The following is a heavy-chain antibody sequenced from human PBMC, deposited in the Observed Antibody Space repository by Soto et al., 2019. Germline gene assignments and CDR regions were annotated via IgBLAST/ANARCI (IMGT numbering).Heavy chain of an antibody. Sequence: GGSLRLSCAASGFNFSSYAMSWVRQTPGKGLEWVSAINGGGGTTFYADSVKGRFTISKDNSENTLFLQMNSLRAEDTGIYYCAKLRSGVVVAATNYWGQGIMVTVSS. D-gene: IGHD2-15*01. J-gene: IGHJ4*02. CDR3: AKLRSGVVVAATNY. V-gene: IGHV3-23*01. CDR2: INGGGGTT. CDR1: GFNFSSYA.